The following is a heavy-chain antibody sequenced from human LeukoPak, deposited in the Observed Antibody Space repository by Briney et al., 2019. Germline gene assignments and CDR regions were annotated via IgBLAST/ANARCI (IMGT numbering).Heavy chain of an antibody. Sequence: GASVKVSCKASGYTFTSYGISWVRQAPGQGLEWMGWISAYNGNTNYAQKLQGRVTMTTDTSTSTAYMELRSLRSDDTAVYYCATGMVPAAKGRDYYYYYMDVWGKGTTVTVSS. CDR3: ATGMVPAAKGRDYYYYYMDV. CDR1: GYTFTSYG. J-gene: IGHJ6*03. D-gene: IGHD2-2*01. V-gene: IGHV1-18*01. CDR2: ISAYNGNT.